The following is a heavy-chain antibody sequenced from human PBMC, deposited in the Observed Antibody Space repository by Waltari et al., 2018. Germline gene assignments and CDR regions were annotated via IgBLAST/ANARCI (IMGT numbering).Heavy chain of an antibody. CDR3: ARGGHLGALDY. V-gene: IGHV3-7*01. Sequence: EVQVVESGGGLVQPGGSLRLSCEMSGLTFTTFYMTWVRRAPGKVLEWVANVKEDGSDTFYVGSVKGRFTIPRDNAKNSLYLDMNSLRAEDTALYYCARGGHLGALDYWGQGTLVTVSS. CDR1: GLTFTTFY. CDR2: VKEDGSDT. D-gene: IGHD1-26*01. J-gene: IGHJ4*02.